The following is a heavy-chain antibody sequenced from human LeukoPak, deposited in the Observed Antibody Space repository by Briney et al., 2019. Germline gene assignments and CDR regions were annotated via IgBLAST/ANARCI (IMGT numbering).Heavy chain of an antibody. CDR3: ARGYYDFWSGYNNWFDP. CDR1: GGSISSSSYY. V-gene: IGHV4-39*07. Sequence: SEILSLTCTVSGGSISSSSYYWGWIRQPPGKGLGWIGSIYYSGSTYYNPSLKSRVTISVDTSKTQFSLKLSSVTAADTAVYYCARGYYDFWSGYNNWFDPWGQGTLVTVSS. J-gene: IGHJ5*02. CDR2: IYYSGST. D-gene: IGHD3-3*01.